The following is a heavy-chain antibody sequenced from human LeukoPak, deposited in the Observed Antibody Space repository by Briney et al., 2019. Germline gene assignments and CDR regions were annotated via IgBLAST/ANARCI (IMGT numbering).Heavy chain of an antibody. J-gene: IGHJ6*03. CDR2: IIPIYATT. V-gene: IGHV1-69*05. CDR3: ARAEVTGLYYYYYYMDV. Sequence: SVKVSCKASGGTFSSSAISWVRQAPTQGLEWMAGIIPIYATTYYAQKFEGRVTVTTDESMSTAYMELASLTSEDTAVYFCARAEVTGLYYYYYYMDVWGKGTTVTVSS. CDR1: GGTFSSSA. D-gene: IGHD4-11*01.